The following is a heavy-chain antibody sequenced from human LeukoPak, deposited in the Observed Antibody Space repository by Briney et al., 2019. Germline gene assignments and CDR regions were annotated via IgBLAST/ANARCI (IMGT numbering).Heavy chain of an antibody. Sequence: SVKVSCKASGGTFSSYAISWVRQAPGQGLEWMGGIIPIFGTANYAQKFQGRVTITADKSTSTAYMELSSLRSEDMAVYYCARDLGDGYYYDSSGHAFFYWGQGTLVTVSS. CDR2: IIPIFGTA. D-gene: IGHD3-22*01. J-gene: IGHJ4*02. V-gene: IGHV1-69*06. CDR3: ARDLGDGYYYDSSGHAFFY. CDR1: GGTFSSYA.